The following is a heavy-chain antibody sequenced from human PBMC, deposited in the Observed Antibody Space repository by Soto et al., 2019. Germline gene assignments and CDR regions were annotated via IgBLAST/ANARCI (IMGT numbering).Heavy chain of an antibody. CDR1: GGSISSYY. CDR2: IYYSGST. Sequence: SETLSLTCAVSGGSISSYYWSWIRQPPGKGLEWIGYIYYSGSTYYNPSLKSRVTISVDTSKNQFSLKLSSVTAADTAVYYCAREGDYMGNWFDPWGQGTLVTVSS. J-gene: IGHJ5*02. CDR3: AREGDYMGNWFDP. V-gene: IGHV4-59*12. D-gene: IGHD4-4*01.